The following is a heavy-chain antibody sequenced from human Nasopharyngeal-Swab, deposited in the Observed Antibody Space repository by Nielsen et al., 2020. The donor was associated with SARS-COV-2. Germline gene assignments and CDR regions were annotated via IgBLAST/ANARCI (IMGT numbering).Heavy chain of an antibody. J-gene: IGHJ4*02. CDR1: GFTFSDYY. CDR3: ANHLPGTYYFDY. Sequence: GESLKISCAASGFTFSDYYMSWIRQAPGKGLEWVSYISSSGSTTYYADSVKGRFTISRDNAKNSLYLQMNSLRAEDTAVYYCANHLPGTYYFDYWGQGTLVTVSS. CDR2: ISSSGSTT. V-gene: IGHV3-11*01. D-gene: IGHD3-10*01.